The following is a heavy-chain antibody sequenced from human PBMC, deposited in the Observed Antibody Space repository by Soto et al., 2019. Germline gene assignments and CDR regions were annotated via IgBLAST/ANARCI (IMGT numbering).Heavy chain of an antibody. CDR1: GFTFSNAW. CDR3: TTQCLVVPAAGFDY. J-gene: IGHJ4*02. Sequence: EVQLVESGGGLVKPGGSLRLSCAASGFTFSNAWMSWVRQAPGKWLEWVGRIKSKTDGGTTDYAAPVKGRFTISRDDSKNTLYLQINSLKTEDTAVYYCTTQCLVVPAAGFDYWRQGTLVTVSS. D-gene: IGHD2-2*01. CDR2: IKSKTDGGTT. V-gene: IGHV3-15*01.